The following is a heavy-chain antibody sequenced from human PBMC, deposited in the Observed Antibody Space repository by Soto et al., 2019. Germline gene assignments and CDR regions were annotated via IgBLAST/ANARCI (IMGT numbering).Heavy chain of an antibody. D-gene: IGHD3-9*01. CDR1: GGSFSGYY. CDR2: IKDRGSI. CDR3: ARESHDILTGPPWVWYFDL. V-gene: IGHV4-34*01. Sequence: QVQLQQWGAGPLRPLETLSLTCGVSGGSFSGYYWAWIRQSPGKGREWIGEIKDRGSINYNPSLKRRVSISVDTSKNHYSLNLRSVTAADTAVYYCARESHDILTGPPWVWYFDLWGRGTLVTVSS. J-gene: IGHJ2*01.